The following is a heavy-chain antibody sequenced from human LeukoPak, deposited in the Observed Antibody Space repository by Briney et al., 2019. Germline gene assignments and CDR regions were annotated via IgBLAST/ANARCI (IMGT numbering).Heavy chain of an antibody. CDR2: VDLLGRT. CDR3: AREGGPYRPLDY. V-gene: IGHV4-4*02. CDR1: GFTFSNYAM. J-gene: IGHJ4*02. Sequence: NPGGSLRLSCAASGFTFSNYAMTWVRQAPGKGLEWIGEVDLLGRTNYNPSLKSRVAISVDKSENHISLWLTSVTAADTAVYYCAREGGPYRPLDYSGQGTLVTVSS.